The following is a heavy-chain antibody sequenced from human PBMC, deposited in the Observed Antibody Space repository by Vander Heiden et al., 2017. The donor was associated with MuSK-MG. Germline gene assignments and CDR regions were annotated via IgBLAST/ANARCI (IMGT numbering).Heavy chain of an antibody. D-gene: IGHD1-26*01. J-gene: IGHJ6*04. CDR3: AREGVSGGMDV. V-gene: IGHV1-69*04. Sequence: QVQLVQSGAEVKKPGSSVKVSCKASGGTFSSYAISWVRQAHGQWLEWMGGIIPILGIANYAQKFQGRVTITADESTRTAYMELSSLRSEDTAVCYCAREGVSGGMDVWGKGTTVTVAS. CDR1: GGTFSSYA. CDR2: IIPILGIA.